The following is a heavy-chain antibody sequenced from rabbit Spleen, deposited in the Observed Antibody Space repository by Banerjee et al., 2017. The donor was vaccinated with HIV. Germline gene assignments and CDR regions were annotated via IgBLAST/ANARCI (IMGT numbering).Heavy chain of an antibody. CDR1: GFDLSSMYY. V-gene: IGHV1S45*01. CDR2: IYAGSSGST. D-gene: IGHD1-1*01. Sequence: QEQLVESGGGLVQPEGSLTLTCKTAGFDLSSMYYMCWVRQAPGKGPERIACIYAGSSGSTYYASWAKGRFAISRTWSTPVTLQMTSLSAADTAPFFCARDLAGVISWNFGWWGPGTLVTVS. J-gene: IGHJ4*01. CDR3: ARDLAGVISWNFGW.